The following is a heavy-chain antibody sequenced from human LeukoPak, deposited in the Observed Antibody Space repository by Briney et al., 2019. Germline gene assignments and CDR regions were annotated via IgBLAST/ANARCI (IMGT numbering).Heavy chain of an antibody. J-gene: IGHJ4*02. Sequence: GGSLRLSCAASGSTFSSYSMNWVRQAPGKGLEWVSSISSSSSYIYYADSVKGRFTISRDNAKNSLYLQMNSLRAEDTAVYYCARDAKYYYDSSGYYSIDYWGQGTLVTVSS. V-gene: IGHV3-21*01. CDR1: GSTFSSYS. CDR3: ARDAKYYYDSSGYYSIDY. D-gene: IGHD3-22*01. CDR2: ISSSSSYI.